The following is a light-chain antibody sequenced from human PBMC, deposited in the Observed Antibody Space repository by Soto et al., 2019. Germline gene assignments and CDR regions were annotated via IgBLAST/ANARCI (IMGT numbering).Light chain of an antibody. V-gene: IGKV3-15*01. Sequence: EILMTQSPATLSVSPGDRATLSCRASQSVSSDLAWYQQKPGQAPRLLIFGASTRATDIPARFSGSGSGTEFTLTISSLQSEDFAVYYCQQYSNWPWTFGQGTKVEIK. CDR1: QSVSSD. CDR3: QQYSNWPWT. CDR2: GAS. J-gene: IGKJ1*01.